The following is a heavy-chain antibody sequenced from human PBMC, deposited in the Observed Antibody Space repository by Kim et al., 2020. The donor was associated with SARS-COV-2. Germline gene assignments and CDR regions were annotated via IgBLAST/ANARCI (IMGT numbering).Heavy chain of an antibody. Sequence: LKSRVTISVDTSKNQFSLKLSSVTAADTAVYYCARRRVPIAAAGTNWFDPWGQGTLVTVSS. V-gene: IGHV4-34*01. CDR3: ARRRVPIAAAGTNWFDP. D-gene: IGHD6-13*01. J-gene: IGHJ5*02.